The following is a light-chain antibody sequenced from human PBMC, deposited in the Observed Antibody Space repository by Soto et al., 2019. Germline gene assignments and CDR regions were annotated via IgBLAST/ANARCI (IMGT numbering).Light chain of an antibody. V-gene: IGKV3-15*01. CDR1: QNINSN. Sequence: EIVLTRSPATLSVSPGERATLSCRASQNINSNLAWYQQKPGQAPRLLIFDTSTRATGVPARFSGSRSGPEFTLTINSLQSEDFAIYYCQPYNNWPLTFGGGTKVDIK. CDR3: QPYNNWPLT. CDR2: DTS. J-gene: IGKJ4*01.